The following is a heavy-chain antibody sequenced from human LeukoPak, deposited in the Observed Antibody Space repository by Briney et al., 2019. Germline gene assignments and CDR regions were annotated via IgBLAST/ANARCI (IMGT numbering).Heavy chain of an antibody. CDR2: IYYSGST. V-gene: IGHV4-59*01. CDR3: ARGAYDFWSGYYTLFDY. J-gene: IGHJ4*02. Sequence: SETLSLTCTVSGGSISSYYWSWIRQPPGKGLEWIGYIYYSGSTNYNPSLKSRVTISVDTSKSQFSLKLSSVTAADTAVYYCARGAYDFWSGYYTLFDYWGQGTLVTVSS. CDR1: GGSISSYY. D-gene: IGHD3-3*01.